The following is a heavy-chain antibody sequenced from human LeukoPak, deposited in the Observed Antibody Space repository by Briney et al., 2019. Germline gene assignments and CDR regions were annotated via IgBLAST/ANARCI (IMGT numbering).Heavy chain of an antibody. CDR3: ARDQEGFDY. V-gene: IGHV1-46*01. J-gene: IGHJ4*02. CDR2: IYPRDGST. Sequence: ASVKVSCKASGYIFTSYVLHWVRQAPGQGLEWMGMIYPRDGSTSYAQKFQGRVTVTRDTSTSTVHMELSGLRSEDTAVYYCARDQEGFDYWGQGTLVTVSS. CDR1: GYIFTSYV.